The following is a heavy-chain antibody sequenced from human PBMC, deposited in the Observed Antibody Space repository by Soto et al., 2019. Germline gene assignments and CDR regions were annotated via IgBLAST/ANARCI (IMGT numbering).Heavy chain of an antibody. J-gene: IGHJ4*02. CDR2: ISWDGGST. CDR3: AKDGGQQLVRALDY. CDR1: GFTFDDYT. V-gene: IGHV3-43*01. D-gene: IGHD6-13*01. Sequence: PGGSLRLSCAASGFTFDDYTMHWVRQAPGKGLEWVSLISWDGGSTYYADSVKGRFTISRDNSKNSLYLQMNSLRTEDTALYYCAKDGGQQLVRALDYWGQGTLVTVSS.